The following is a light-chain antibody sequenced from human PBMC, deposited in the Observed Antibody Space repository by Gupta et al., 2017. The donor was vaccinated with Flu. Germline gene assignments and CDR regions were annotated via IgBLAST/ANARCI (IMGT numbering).Light chain of an antibody. CDR1: QSVSSK. CDR2: GAS. V-gene: IGKV3-15*01. CDR3: QQYDNWPPWT. Sequence: IVMTQSPPTLPVSSGERATLSCRASQSVSSKVAWYQHKPGQAPRLLLYGASTRATCIPPRFSGGGSGTEFTLTISSLLPEDFAVYYCQQYDNWPPWTFGQGTKVEIK. J-gene: IGKJ1*01.